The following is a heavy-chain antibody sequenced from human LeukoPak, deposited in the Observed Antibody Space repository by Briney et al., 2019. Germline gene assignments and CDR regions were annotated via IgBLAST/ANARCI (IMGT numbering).Heavy chain of an antibody. V-gene: IGHV3-74*01. CDR2: INSDGSTT. J-gene: IGHJ5*02. CDR3: ARDLLLGGFDP. CDR1: GFTFSNYW. D-gene: IGHD3-10*01. Sequence: GGSLRLSCAASGFTFSNYWMHWVRQAPGTGLVWVSRINSDGSTTNYADSVKGRFTISRDNAKNTLYLQMNSLRAEDTAVYYCARDLLLGGFDPWGQGTLVTVSS.